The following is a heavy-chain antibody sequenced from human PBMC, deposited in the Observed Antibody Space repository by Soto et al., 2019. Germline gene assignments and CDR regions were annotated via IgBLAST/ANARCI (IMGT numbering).Heavy chain of an antibody. Sequence: QEQLVQSGAEVKKPGASVKVSCKASGYTFTSYDINWVRQASGHGLEYLGWMNPNSGNTGYVQKFQGRVTMTRDTSISTAYMQLSSLRSEDSAVYFCARGIKYGAYSRWFDLWGQGTLVTVSS. V-gene: IGHV1-8*01. J-gene: IGHJ5*02. D-gene: IGHD4-17*01. CDR3: ARGIKYGAYSRWFDL. CDR2: MNPNSGNT. CDR1: GYTFTSYD.